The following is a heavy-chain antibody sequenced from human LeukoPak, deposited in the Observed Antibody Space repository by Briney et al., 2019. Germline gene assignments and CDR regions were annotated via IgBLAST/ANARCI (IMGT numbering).Heavy chain of an antibody. CDR2: ISYDGTNK. V-gene: IGHV3-30*18. CDR3: AKGYCGGDCPFDY. CDR1: GFTFSNYG. D-gene: IGHD2-21*01. Sequence: PGGSLRLSCAGSGFTFSNYGMHWVRQAPGKGPEWVAVISYDGTNKYYADSVKGRFTISRDNSKNTQYLQMNSLRAEDTAVYYCAKGYCGGDCPFDYWGQGTLVTVSS. J-gene: IGHJ4*02.